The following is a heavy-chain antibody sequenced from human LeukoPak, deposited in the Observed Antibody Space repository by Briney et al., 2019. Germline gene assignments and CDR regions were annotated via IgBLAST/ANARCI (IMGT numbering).Heavy chain of an antibody. CDR2: IFWDDDK. Sequence: SGPTLVNPTQTLTLTCTFSGFSLSTSGVGVGWIRQPPGKALEWLALIFWDDDKRYSPSLKTGLTITKDTSKHQVVLTMTNVDPVDTATYYCVHIGRTVTHYYYMDVWGKGTTVTVSS. V-gene: IGHV2-5*02. CDR1: GFSLSTSGVG. D-gene: IGHD4-17*01. CDR3: VHIGRTVTHYYYMDV. J-gene: IGHJ6*03.